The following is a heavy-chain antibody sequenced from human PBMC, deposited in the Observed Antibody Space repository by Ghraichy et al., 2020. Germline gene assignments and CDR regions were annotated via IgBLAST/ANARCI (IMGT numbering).Heavy chain of an antibody. V-gene: IGHV3-23*01. J-gene: IGHJ1*01. CDR3: AKDVGRGGGSCFHH. CDR2: ISGSGGNT. D-gene: IGHD2-15*01. CDR1: GFTFSSYA. Sequence: GESLNISCAASGFTFSSYAMSWVRQAPGKGLEWVSAISGSGGNTYYADSVKGRFTFSRDNSKNTLYLQMNSLRAEDTAVYYCAKDVGRGGGSCFHHWDQGTLVTVSS.